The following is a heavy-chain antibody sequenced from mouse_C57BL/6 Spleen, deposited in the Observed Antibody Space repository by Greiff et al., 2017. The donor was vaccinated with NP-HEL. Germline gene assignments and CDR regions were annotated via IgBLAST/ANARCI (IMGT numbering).Heavy chain of an antibody. CDR2: INPSSGYT. CDR3: ATTVVDYYAMDY. J-gene: IGHJ4*01. CDR1: GYTFTSYW. V-gene: IGHV1-7*01. Sequence: VQLQESGAELAKPGASVKLSCKASGYTFTSYWMHWVKQRPGQGLEWIGYINPSSGYTKYNQKFKDKATLTADKSSSTAYTQLSSLTYEDSAVYYCATTVVDYYAMDYWGQGTSVTVSS. D-gene: IGHD1-1*01.